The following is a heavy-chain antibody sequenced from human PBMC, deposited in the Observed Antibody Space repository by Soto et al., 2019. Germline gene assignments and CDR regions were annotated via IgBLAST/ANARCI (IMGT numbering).Heavy chain of an antibody. CDR2: IIPMVGTP. CDR3: ATSEGRDGSSFDY. Sequence: SVKVSCKASGVTFNKQDMRWVRQAPGQGLEWMGGIIPMVGTPHYAEKFQDRVTITADESTGTAYLELSSLTSEDTAVYHSATSEGRDGSSFDYWGPGTLVTVS. D-gene: IGHD1-26*01. V-gene: IGHV1-69*13. J-gene: IGHJ4*02. CDR1: GVTFNKQD.